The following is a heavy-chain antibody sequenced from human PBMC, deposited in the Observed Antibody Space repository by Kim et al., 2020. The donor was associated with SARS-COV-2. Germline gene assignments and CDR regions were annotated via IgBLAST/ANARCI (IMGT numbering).Heavy chain of an antibody. V-gene: IGHV1-69*04. CDR2: IIPILGIA. J-gene: IGHJ6*02. CDR3: ARTSMEQLVDYCYGMDV. Sequence: SVKVSCKASGGTFSSYAISWVRQAPGQGLEWMGRIIPILGIANYAQKFQGRVTITADKSTSTAYMELSSLRSEDTAVYYCARTSMEQLVDYCYGMDVWGQGTPVTVSS. D-gene: IGHD6-6*01. CDR1: GGTFSSYA.